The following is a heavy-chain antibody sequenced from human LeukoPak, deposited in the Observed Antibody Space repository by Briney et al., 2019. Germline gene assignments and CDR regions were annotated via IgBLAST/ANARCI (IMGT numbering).Heavy chain of an antibody. D-gene: IGHD1-26*01. CDR2: ISYDGSNK. J-gene: IGHJ3*02. V-gene: IGHV3-30*18. CDR1: GFTVSSNY. CDR3: AKDQGELGAFDI. Sequence: GGSLRLPCAASGFTVSSNYMSWVRQAPGKGLEWVAVISYDGSNKYYADSVKGRFTISRDNSKNTLYLQMNSLRAEDTAVYYCAKDQGELGAFDIWGQGTMVTVSS.